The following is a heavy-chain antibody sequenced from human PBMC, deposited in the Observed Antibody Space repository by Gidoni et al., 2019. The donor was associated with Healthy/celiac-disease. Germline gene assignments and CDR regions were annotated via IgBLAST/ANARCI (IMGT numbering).Heavy chain of an antibody. CDR2: IWYDGSNK. J-gene: IGHJ5*02. CDR1: GFTFSSSG. Sequence: QVQLVESVGGVVQPGRSLSLSCAASGFTFSSSGSHWVRQAPGKGLEWVAVIWYDGSNKYYADSVKGRFTISRDNSKNTRYLQMNSLRAEDTAVYYCARDIGRYCSSTSCYWFDPWGQGTLVTVSS. V-gene: IGHV3-33*01. D-gene: IGHD2-2*01. CDR3: ARDIGRYCSSTSCYWFDP.